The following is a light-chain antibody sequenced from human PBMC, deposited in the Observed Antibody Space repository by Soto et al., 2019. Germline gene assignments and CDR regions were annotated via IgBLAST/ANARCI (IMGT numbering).Light chain of an antibody. J-gene: IGKJ1*01. CDR1: QSVSSSF. CDR3: QQYGSSPPWT. V-gene: IGKV3-20*01. CDR2: SAS. Sequence: EIVLTQSPGTLSLSPGERAILSCRASQSVSSSFLAWYRQNPGQAPRLLIYSASSRATGIPGRFSGSGSGTDFTLTISRLEPEDFAVYYCQQYGSSPPWTFGQGTKVDIK.